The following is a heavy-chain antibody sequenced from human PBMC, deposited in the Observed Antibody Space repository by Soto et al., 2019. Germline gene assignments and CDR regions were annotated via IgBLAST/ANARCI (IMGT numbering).Heavy chain of an antibody. Sequence: QVQLVQSGAEVKKPGASVKVSCKASGYTFTSYGISWVRQAPGHGLEWMGWISASNGNTNYAQKLQGRVTMTTDTSTSTAYMELRSLRSDDTAVYYSARDYGDYFLFTLHYWGQGTLVTVSS. D-gene: IGHD4-17*01. V-gene: IGHV1-18*01. CDR3: ARDYGDYFLFTLHY. J-gene: IGHJ4*02. CDR1: GYTFTSYG. CDR2: ISASNGNT.